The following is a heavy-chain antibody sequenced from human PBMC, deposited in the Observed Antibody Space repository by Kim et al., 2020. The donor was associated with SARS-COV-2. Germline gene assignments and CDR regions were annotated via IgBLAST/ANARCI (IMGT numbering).Heavy chain of an antibody. J-gene: IGHJ4*02. Sequence: GGSLRLSCAASGFTFSSYGMHWVRQAPGKGLEWVAVISYDGSNKYYADSVKGRFTISRDNSKNTLYLQMNSLRAEDTAVYYCAKDPGDSSGYYFYWGQGTLVTVAS. CDR1: GFTFSSYG. CDR2: ISYDGSNK. D-gene: IGHD3-22*01. CDR3: AKDPGDSSGYYFY. V-gene: IGHV3-30*18.